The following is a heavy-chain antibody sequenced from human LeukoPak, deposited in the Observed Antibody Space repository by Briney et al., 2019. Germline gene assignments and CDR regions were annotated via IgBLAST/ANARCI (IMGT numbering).Heavy chain of an antibody. D-gene: IGHD6-13*01. Sequence: GGSLRLSCAASGFTFSSYAMSWVRQAPGKGLEWVSAISGSGGSTYYADSVKGRFTISRDNSQVTLYLQMNGLRAEDTAVYYCAKAPRAAAGTYNGMDVWGQGPTVTVSS. CDR2: ISGSGGST. CDR1: GFTFSSYA. CDR3: AKAPRAAAGTYNGMDV. V-gene: IGHV3-23*01. J-gene: IGHJ6*02.